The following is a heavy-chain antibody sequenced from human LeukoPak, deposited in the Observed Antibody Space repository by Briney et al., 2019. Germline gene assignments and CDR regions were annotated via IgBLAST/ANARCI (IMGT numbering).Heavy chain of an antibody. Sequence: ESGSTLVNPTQTLTLTCTFSGFSLSTSGMSVSWIRQPPGKALEWLARIDWDDDKYYSTSLKTRLAISKDTSKNQVVLTMTNLDPVDTATYSCARSSKALTGTPFDYWGQGTLVTVSS. D-gene: IGHD6-19*01. CDR1: GFSLSTSGMS. V-gene: IGHV2-70*11. CDR3: ARSSKALTGTPFDY. CDR2: IDWDDDK. J-gene: IGHJ4*02.